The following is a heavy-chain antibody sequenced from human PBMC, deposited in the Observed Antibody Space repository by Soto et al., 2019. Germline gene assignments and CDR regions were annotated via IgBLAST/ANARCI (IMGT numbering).Heavy chain of an antibody. Sequence: GWSLRLSCAASAFTFNNYAMSWVRQAPGKGLEWVSGIGGSGRTTYYADSVKGRFTISRDNSNNTLFLQMNSLRAEDTDVYYCAKRRYSDSSGDLYDYWGQGTVVTVAS. V-gene: IGHV3-23*01. CDR1: AFTFNNYA. CDR2: IGGSGRTT. D-gene: IGHD3-22*01. J-gene: IGHJ4*02. CDR3: AKRRYSDSSGDLYDY.